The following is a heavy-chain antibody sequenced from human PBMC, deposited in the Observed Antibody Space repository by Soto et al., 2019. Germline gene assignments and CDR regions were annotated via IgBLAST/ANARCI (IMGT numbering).Heavy chain of an antibody. D-gene: IGHD6-13*01. Sequence: GTLSLTCPVPGSSISSYYLSWNRQPPGKGLKGIGYIYYSGTTNYNPSLNSRVTISVDTSKNQFSLKLSSVTAADTAVYYCARVIYDSSPKYSSSLEVKLDPWGQGTLVTVSS. V-gene: IGHV4-59*01. CDR1: GSSISSYY. CDR3: ARVIYDSSPKYSSSLEVKLDP. CDR2: IYYSGTT. J-gene: IGHJ5*02.